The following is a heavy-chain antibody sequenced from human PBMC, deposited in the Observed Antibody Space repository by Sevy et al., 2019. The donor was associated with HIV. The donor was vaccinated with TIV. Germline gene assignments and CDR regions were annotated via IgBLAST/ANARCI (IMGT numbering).Heavy chain of an antibody. J-gene: IGHJ3*02. V-gene: IGHV3-21*01. D-gene: IGHD1-26*01. CDR3: ARDKTWGELLSFDAFDI. CDR2: ISSSSSYI. Sequence: GGSLRLSCAASGFTFSSYSMNWVRQAPGKGLEWVSSISSSSSYIYYADSVKGRFTISRDNAKNSLYLQMNSLRAEDTAVYYGARDKTWGELLSFDAFDIWGQGTMVTVSS. CDR1: GFTFSSYS.